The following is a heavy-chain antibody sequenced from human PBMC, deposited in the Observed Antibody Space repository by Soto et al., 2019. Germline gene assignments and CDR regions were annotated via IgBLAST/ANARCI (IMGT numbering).Heavy chain of an antibody. Sequence: EVQLVESGGGLVQPGGFLRLSCAGSGLTFSGYWMHWVRQVPGKGLVWVSRINNDGSNTNYADSVKGRFTISRDNAKNTLYLQMNSLRAEDTAVYYCSRGYDSWGQGTLVTVSS. CDR2: INNDGSNT. CDR1: GLTFSGYW. J-gene: IGHJ4*02. V-gene: IGHV3-74*01. D-gene: IGHD3-16*01. CDR3: SRGYDS.